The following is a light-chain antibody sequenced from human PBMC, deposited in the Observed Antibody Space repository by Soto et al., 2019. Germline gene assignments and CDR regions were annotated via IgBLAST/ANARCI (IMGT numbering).Light chain of an antibody. J-gene: IGLJ3*02. CDR3: SSYATTFTLV. CDR2: EVS. Sequence: QSALTQPASVSGSPGQSITISCTGTSSDIGGYDYVSWYQHYPGKAPKLIIYEVSNRPSGISNRLSGSKSGNTASLPTSGRQDEDEADYYCSSYATTFTLVFGGGTKLTVL. V-gene: IGLV2-14*01. CDR1: SSDIGGYDY.